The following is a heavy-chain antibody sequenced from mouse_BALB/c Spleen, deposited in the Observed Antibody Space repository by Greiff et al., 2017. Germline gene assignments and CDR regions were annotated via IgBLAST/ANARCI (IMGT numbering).Heavy chain of an antibody. Sequence: EVNVVESGGGLVQPGGSRKLSCAASGFTFSSFGMHWVRQAPEKGLEWVAYISSGSSTIYYADTVKGRFTISRDNPKNTLFLQMTSLRSEDTAMYYCARTYGNYGDYYAMDYWGQGTSVTVSS. CDR1: GFTFSSFG. J-gene: IGHJ4*01. CDR2: ISSGSSTI. V-gene: IGHV5-17*02. D-gene: IGHD2-10*02. CDR3: ARTYGNYGDYYAMDY.